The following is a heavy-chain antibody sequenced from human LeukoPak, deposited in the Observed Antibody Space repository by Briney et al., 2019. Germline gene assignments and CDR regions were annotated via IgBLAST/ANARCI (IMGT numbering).Heavy chain of an antibody. J-gene: IGHJ5*02. D-gene: IGHD4-17*01. V-gene: IGHV3-7*04. CDR1: GFTFSNYW. CDR3: ARAITTVTTAPPNWFDP. CDR2: IKEDGNEI. Sequence: GGSLRLSCAASGFTFSNYWMSWVRQAPGKGLEWVANIKEDGNEIYYVDSVKGRFTISRDNAKNSLFLQMSSRRAEDTAVYYCARAITTVTTAPPNWFDPWGQGTLVTVSS.